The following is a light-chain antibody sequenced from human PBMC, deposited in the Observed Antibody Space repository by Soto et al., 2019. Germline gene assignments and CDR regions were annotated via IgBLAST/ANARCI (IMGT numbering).Light chain of an antibody. V-gene: IGLV1-44*01. CDR3: AAWEDSLNGYV. J-gene: IGLJ1*01. Sequence: QSVLTQPPSASGTPGQRVTISCSGSSSNIGSNTVNWYQQLPGTARKLLIYSNNQRPSGVPDRFSGSKSGTSASLAISGLQTEDEADYYCAAWEDSLNGYVFGTGTKVTVL. CDR2: SNN. CDR1: SSNIGSNT.